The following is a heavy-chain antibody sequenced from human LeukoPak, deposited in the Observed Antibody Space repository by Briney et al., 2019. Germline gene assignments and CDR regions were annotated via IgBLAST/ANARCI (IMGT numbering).Heavy chain of an antibody. Sequence: GGSLRLSCAASGFTFSSYSMNWVRQAPGKGLEWVSSISSSSSYIYYADSVKGRFTISRDNAKNSLYLQMNSLRAEDTAVYYCARDCRGAFSGSYSNDYFDYWGQGTLVTVSS. V-gene: IGHV3-21*01. CDR3: ARDCRGAFSGSYSNDYFDY. CDR2: ISSSSSYI. D-gene: IGHD1-26*01. CDR1: GFTFSSYS. J-gene: IGHJ4*02.